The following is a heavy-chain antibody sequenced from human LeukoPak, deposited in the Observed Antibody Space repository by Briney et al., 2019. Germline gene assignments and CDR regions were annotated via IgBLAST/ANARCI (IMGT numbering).Heavy chain of an antibody. CDR1: AGSITSFY. J-gene: IGHJ4*02. V-gene: IGHV4-34*01. CDR3: ARGGESGYIY. D-gene: IGHD5-12*01. Sequence: SETLSLTCTVSAGSITSFYWSWIRQPPGKGLEWIGEINHRGSTNYTPSLKSRVTISVDTPKNQFSLKLTSVTAADTAVYYCARGGESGYIYWGQGTLVTVSS. CDR2: INHRGST.